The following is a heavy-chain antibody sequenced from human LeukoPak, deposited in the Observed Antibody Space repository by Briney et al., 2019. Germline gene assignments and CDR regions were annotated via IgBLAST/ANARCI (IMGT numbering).Heavy chain of an antibody. V-gene: IGHV3-30*04. CDR2: ISYDGSNK. D-gene: IGHD6-13*01. J-gene: IGHJ4*02. CDR1: GFTFSSYA. CDR3: ARDDSSSWFSFGY. Sequence: GGSLRLSCAASGFTFSSYAMHWVRQAPGKGLEWVAVISYDGSNKYYADSVKGRSTISRDNSKNTLYLQMNSLRAEDTAVYYCARDDSSSWFSFGYWGQGALVAVSS.